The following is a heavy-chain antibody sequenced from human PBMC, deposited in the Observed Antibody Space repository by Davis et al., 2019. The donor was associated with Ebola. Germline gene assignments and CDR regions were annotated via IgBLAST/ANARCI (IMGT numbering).Heavy chain of an antibody. CDR3: ARAQFPTTSDH. J-gene: IGHJ4*02. D-gene: IGHD1-1*01. V-gene: IGHV1-18*04. CDR2: INPHNGNT. Sequence: SVKVSCKASGYTFTSYGITWVRQAPGQGLEWMGWINPHNGNTNYAQNVQGRVTMTTDTSTNTAYMEVGSLKSDDTSIYYCARAQFPTTSDHWGQGTLVTVSS. CDR1: GYTFTSYG.